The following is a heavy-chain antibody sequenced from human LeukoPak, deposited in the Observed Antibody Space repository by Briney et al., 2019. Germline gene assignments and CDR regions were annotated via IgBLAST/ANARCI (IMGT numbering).Heavy chain of an antibody. CDR1: GYSFTSYW. Sequence: GESLKISCKGSGYSFTSYWIGWVRQMPGKGLEWMGIIYPGDSDTRYSPSFQGQVTISADKSIGTAYLQWSSLKASDTAMYYCARHHHSSGSLFDYWGQGTLVTVSS. D-gene: IGHD6-19*01. J-gene: IGHJ4*02. CDR3: ARHHHSSGSLFDY. CDR2: IYPGDSDT. V-gene: IGHV5-51*01.